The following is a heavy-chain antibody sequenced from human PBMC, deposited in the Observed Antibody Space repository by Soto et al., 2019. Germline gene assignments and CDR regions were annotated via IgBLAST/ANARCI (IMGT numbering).Heavy chain of an antibody. CDR3: AGREENSPYLAFDY. V-gene: IGHV4-30-4*01. CDR2: IYDSGKT. D-gene: IGHD1-26*01. Sequence: QVLLQESGPGLVKPSQTLSLTCTVSGGSISSGDSYWSWIRQPPGKGLEWIAYIYDSGKTYFNPSLKSRMTISVDTSKNQFSLRVTSVTAADTAVYYCAGREENSPYLAFDYWGQGSLVTVAS. CDR1: GGSISSGDSY. J-gene: IGHJ4*02.